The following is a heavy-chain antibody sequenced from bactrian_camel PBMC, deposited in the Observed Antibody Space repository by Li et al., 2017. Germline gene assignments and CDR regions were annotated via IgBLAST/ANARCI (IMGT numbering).Heavy chain of an antibody. Sequence: HVQLVESGGGSVQAGGSLRLSCSASGNMFSINAMGWFRQVRGKEREAVAVKHRRSDSAYYDDSVKGRFTIFQENANNTVYLQMNNLKSEDTAMYYCAADRTCASLKSGTIDSRSQGTQVTVS. D-gene: IGHD3*01. CDR2: KHRRSDSA. V-gene: IGHV3S54*01. CDR1: GNMFSINA. J-gene: IGHJ4*01.